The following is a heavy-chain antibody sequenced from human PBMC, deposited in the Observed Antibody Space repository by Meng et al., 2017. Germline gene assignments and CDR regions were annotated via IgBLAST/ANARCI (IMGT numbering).Heavy chain of an antibody. CDR2: INHSGST. CDR3: ARGGVHGSGWSDY. Sequence: GSLRLSCAVYGGSFSGYYWSWIRQPPGKGLEWIGEINHSGSTNYIPSLKSRVTISVDTSKNQFSLKLSSVTAADTAVYYCARGGVHGSGWSDYWGQGTLVTVSS. V-gene: IGHV4-34*01. CDR1: GGSFSGYY. D-gene: IGHD6-19*01. J-gene: IGHJ4*02.